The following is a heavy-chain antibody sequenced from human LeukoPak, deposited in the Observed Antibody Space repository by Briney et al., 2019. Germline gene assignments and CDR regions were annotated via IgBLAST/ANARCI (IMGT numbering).Heavy chain of an antibody. D-gene: IGHD3-10*01. V-gene: IGHV4-30-4*01. CDR3: ARDRRGGYYGSASYYGNWFDP. Sequence: SETLSLTCTVSGGSISSGDYYWSWIRQPPGKGLEWIGYIYYSGSTYYNPSLKSRVAISVDTSKNQFSLKLSSVTAADTAVYYCARDRRGGYYGSASYYGNWFDPWGQGTLATVSS. CDR2: IYYSGST. CDR1: GGSISSGDYY. J-gene: IGHJ5*02.